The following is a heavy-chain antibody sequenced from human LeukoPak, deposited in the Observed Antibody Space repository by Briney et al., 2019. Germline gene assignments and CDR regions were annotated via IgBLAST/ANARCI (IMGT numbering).Heavy chain of an antibody. CDR1: GTSISGYY. J-gene: IGHJ6*02. Sequence: SETLSLTCSVAGTSISGYYWSWIRQPPGKRLEWIGNVHKSGSSNYNPSLESRVTVSADTSKNEFSLKLTSVTAADTAVYYCARLVGTTTPRYYFYGMDIWGQGTTVTVSS. V-gene: IGHV4-59*08. D-gene: IGHD1-26*01. CDR2: VHKSGSS. CDR3: ARLVGTTTPRYYFYGMDI.